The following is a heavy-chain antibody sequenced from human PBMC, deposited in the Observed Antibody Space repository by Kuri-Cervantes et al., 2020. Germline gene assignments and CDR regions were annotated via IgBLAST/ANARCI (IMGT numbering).Heavy chain of an antibody. V-gene: IGHV3-30-3*01. Sequence: GESLKISCAASGFTFSSYAMHWVRQAPGKGLEWVAVISYDGSNKYYADSVKGRFTISRDNSKNTLYLQTNSLRAEDTAVYYCARANGDYQIEIDYYYYYYMDVWGKGTTVTVSS. CDR1: GFTFSSYA. D-gene: IGHD4-17*01. J-gene: IGHJ6*03. CDR2: ISYDGSNK. CDR3: ARANGDYQIEIDYYYYYYMDV.